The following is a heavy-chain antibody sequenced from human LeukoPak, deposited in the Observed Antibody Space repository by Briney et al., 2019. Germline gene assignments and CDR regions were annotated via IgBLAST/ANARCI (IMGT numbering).Heavy chain of an antibody. CDR1: GFTFTSCS. D-gene: IGHD3-22*01. CDR3: ASGYYYDNSGYYYNSY. CDR2: TKQDGSEK. Sequence: PGGSLRRSFSAAGFTFTSCSMNWIRQAPGKGLEWVPNTKQDGSEKYYVDSVKARFTISRDNAKNSLYLQMNSLRAEDTAVYYCASGYYYDNSGYYYNSYWGQGTLVTVSS. J-gene: IGHJ4*02. V-gene: IGHV3-7*01.